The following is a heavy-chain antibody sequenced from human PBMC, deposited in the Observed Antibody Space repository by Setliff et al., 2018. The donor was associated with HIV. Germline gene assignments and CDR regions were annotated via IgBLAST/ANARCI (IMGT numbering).Heavy chain of an antibody. CDR1: GDSISSGNFF. Sequence: TSETLSLTCSVSGDSISSGNFFWSWIRQSPGKGLEWIGYIYFSGSATHNPSLKSPASISVDTSKNQFYLKLSSVTAADTAVYYCARGRVFCARDSCYNFDYWGQGILVTVSS. J-gene: IGHJ4*02. CDR2: IYFSGSA. V-gene: IGHV4-31*01. CDR3: ARGRVFCARDSCYNFDY. D-gene: IGHD2-2*02.